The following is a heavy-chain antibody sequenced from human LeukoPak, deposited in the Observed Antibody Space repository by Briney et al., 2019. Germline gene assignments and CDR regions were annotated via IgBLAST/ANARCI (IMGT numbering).Heavy chain of an antibody. CDR1: GGSISSSSYY. CDR2: IYYSGST. CDR3: ASLCSGGSCTDSD. Sequence: PSETLSLTCAVYGGSISSSSYYWGWIRQPPGKGLEWIGSIYYSGSTYYNPSLKSRVTISVDTSKNQFSLKLSSVTAADTAVYYCASLCSGGSCTDSDWGQGTLVTVSS. D-gene: IGHD2-15*01. J-gene: IGHJ4*02. V-gene: IGHV4-39*01.